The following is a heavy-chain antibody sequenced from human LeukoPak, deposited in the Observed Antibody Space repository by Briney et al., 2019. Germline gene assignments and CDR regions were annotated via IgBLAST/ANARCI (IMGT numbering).Heavy chain of an antibody. CDR1: GGSISSSSYY. Sequence: SETLSLTCTVSGGSISSSSYYWGWIRQPPGKGLEWIGSIYYSGSTYYNPSLKSRVTISVDTSKNQFSLKLSSVTAADTAVYYCARGGEDIAVAGTVWSDYWGQGTLVTVSS. J-gene: IGHJ4*02. D-gene: IGHD6-19*01. CDR2: IYYSGST. CDR3: ARGGEDIAVAGTVWSDY. V-gene: IGHV4-39*01.